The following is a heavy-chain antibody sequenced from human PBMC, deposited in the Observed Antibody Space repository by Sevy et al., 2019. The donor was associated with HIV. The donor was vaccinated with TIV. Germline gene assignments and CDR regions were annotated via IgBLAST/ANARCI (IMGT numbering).Heavy chain of an antibody. J-gene: IGHJ6*02. CDR3: AKEDSSGFEVDGDYYYYYGMDV. Sequence: GGSLRLSCAASGFTFSSYGMHWVRQAPGKGLEWVAVISYDGSNKYYADSVKGRFTISRDNSKNTLYLQMNSLRAEDTAVYYCAKEDSSGFEVDGDYYYYYGMDVWGQGTTVTVSS. V-gene: IGHV3-30*18. CDR2: ISYDGSNK. CDR1: GFTFSSYG. D-gene: IGHD6-19*01.